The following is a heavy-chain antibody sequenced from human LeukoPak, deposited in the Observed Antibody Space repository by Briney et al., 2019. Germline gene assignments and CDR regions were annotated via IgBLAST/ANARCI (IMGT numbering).Heavy chain of an antibody. Sequence: GGSLRLSCAASGFAFSNYWLHWVRQAPGKGLEWVARINTHGSSTNYADSVKGRFTISRGNAKNTLYLQMTSLSAEDTAVYYALAGYYYYYMGVWGKGTTVTGSS. J-gene: IGHJ6*03. V-gene: IGHV3-74*01. CDR1: GFAFSNYW. CDR2: INTHGSST. D-gene: IGHD3-16*01. CDR3: LAGYYYYYMGV.